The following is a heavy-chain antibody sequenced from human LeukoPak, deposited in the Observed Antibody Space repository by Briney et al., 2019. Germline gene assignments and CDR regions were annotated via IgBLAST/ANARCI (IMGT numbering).Heavy chain of an antibody. V-gene: IGHV4-59*08. Sequence: NTSETLSLTCTVSGGSISSHYWSWIRQPPGKGLEWIGYIYYSGSTNYNPSLKSRVTISVDTSKNQFSLKLSSVTAADTAVYYCARQVGYYYYYYMDVWGKGTTVTVSS. CDR3: ARQVGYYYYYYMDV. CDR2: IYYSGST. D-gene: IGHD1-26*01. CDR1: GGSISSHY. J-gene: IGHJ6*03.